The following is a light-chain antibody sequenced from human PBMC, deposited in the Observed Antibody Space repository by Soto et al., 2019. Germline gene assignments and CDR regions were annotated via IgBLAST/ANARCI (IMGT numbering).Light chain of an antibody. CDR1: SSDIGGYNY. J-gene: IGLJ2*01. V-gene: IGLV2-8*01. Sequence: QSVLTQPPSASGSPGQSVAISCTGTSSDIGGYNYVSWYQQYPGKAPKLILYEVSTRPSGVPDRFSGSKSGNTASLTVSGLQADDEAHYYCSSYAGNNMYVVFGGGTQLTVL. CDR2: EVS. CDR3: SSYAGNNMYVV.